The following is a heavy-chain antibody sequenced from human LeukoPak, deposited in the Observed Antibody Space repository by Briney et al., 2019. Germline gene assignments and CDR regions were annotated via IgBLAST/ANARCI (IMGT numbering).Heavy chain of an antibody. D-gene: IGHD1-26*01. J-gene: IGHJ4*02. CDR3: ASGGQYSGSYYYFDY. CDR2: INHSGST. CDR1: GGSFSGYY. V-gene: IGHV4-34*01. Sequence: SETLSLTCAVYGGSFSGYYWSWIRQPPGKGLEWIGEINHSGSTNYNPSLKSRVTISVDTSKNQFSLKLSSVTAADTAVYYCASGGQYSGSYYYFDYWGQGTLVTVSS.